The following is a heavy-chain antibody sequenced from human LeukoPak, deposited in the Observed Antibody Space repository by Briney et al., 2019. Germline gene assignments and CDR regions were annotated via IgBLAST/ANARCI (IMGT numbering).Heavy chain of an antibody. CDR2: ICPGDADT. J-gene: IGHJ4*02. CDR1: GYTFTNYW. Sequence: GESLPISCQGSGYTFTNYWIGWVRQMPGKGLEWMGIICPGDADTRYRPSFQGQITISADKSNTIAYLHWSSLEASDTAMYYCARGSTATPSFYVYWGQGTLVTVSS. V-gene: IGHV5-51*01. D-gene: IGHD2-15*01. CDR3: ARGSTATPSFYVY.